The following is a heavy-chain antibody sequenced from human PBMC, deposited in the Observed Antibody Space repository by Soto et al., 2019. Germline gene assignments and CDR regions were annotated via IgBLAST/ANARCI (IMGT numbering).Heavy chain of an antibody. J-gene: IGHJ6*02. CDR3: ARSSGMDV. Sequence: GESLKISCKGIGYKFTRYWIGWVRQMPGKGLEWMGIIFPGDSDIRYSPSFQGQVTISADKSINTAYLQWNSLKASDTAIYYCARSSGMDVWGQGATVTVSS. CDR2: IFPGDSDI. V-gene: IGHV5-51*01. CDR1: GYKFTRYW.